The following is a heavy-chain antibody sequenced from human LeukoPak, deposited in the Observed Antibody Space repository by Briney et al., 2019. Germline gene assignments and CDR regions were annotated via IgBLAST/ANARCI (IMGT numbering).Heavy chain of an antibody. CDR3: TRRAYGDLFDY. Sequence: SETLSLTCAVSGDSISSSNWWSWVRQPPGKGLEWIGEVYHSGSTNYNPSLKSRVTISVDKSKNQFSLKLSSVTAADTAVYYCTRRAYGDLFDYWGQGTLVTVSS. V-gene: IGHV4-4*02. J-gene: IGHJ4*02. CDR2: VYHSGST. CDR1: GDSISSSNW. D-gene: IGHD4-17*01.